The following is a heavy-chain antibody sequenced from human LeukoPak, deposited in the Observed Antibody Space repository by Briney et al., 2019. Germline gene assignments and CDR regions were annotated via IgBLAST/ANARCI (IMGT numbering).Heavy chain of an antibody. V-gene: IGHV4-39*01. CDR2: IYYSGST. J-gene: IGHJ4*02. D-gene: IGHD2-2*01. CDR1: GGSISSSSYY. CDR3: ARITYCSSTSCYAYYFDY. Sequence: PSETLSLTCTVSGGSISSSSYYWGWIRQPPGKGLEWIGSIYYSGSTYYNPSLKSRVTISVDMSKNQFSLKLSSVTAADTAVYYCARITYCSSTSCYAYYFDYWGQGTLVTVSS.